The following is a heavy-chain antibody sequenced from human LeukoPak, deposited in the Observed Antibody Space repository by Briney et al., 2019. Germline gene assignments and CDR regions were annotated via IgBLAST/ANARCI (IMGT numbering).Heavy chain of an antibody. CDR3: AKVGYCSGGSCNPEYFQH. D-gene: IGHD2-15*01. V-gene: IGHV1-2*02. Sequence: ASVKVSYKASGYTFTSYDINWVRQAPGQGLEWMGWINPNSGGTNYAQKFQGRVTMTRDTSISTAYMELSRLRSDDTAVYYCAKVGYCSGGSCNPEYFQHWGQGTLVTVSS. CDR2: INPNSGGT. CDR1: GYTFTSYD. J-gene: IGHJ1*01.